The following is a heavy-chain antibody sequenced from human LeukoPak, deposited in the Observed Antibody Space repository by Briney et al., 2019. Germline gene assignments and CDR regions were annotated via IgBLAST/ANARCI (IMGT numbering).Heavy chain of an antibody. D-gene: IGHD5-24*01. CDR1: GFTFSSYV. V-gene: IGHV3-64*01. CDR3: AKDFKPAVEMATITDY. J-gene: IGHJ4*02. Sequence: AGGSLRLSCAASGFTFSSYVMHWVRQAPGKGLEYVSGISGNGGSTYYANSVKGRFTISRDNSKNTLYLQMNSLRAEDTAVYYCAKDFKPAVEMATITDYWGQGTLVTVSS. CDR2: ISGNGGST.